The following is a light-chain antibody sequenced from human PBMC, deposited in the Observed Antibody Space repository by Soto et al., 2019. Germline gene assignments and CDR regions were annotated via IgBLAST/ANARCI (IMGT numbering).Light chain of an antibody. CDR2: DAS. Sequence: DIQMTQSPSTLSASVGDGITITCRASQSISRRLAWYQQKPGKAPKLLIYDASSLKSGVPSRFSGRGSGTEFTLTISSLQPDDFATYYCQQYNTYSLTFGPGTNVDLK. J-gene: IGKJ3*01. CDR3: QQYNTYSLT. V-gene: IGKV1-5*01. CDR1: QSISRR.